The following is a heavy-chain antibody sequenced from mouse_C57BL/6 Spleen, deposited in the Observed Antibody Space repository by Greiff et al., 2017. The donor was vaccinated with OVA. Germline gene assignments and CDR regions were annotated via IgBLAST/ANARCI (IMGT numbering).Heavy chain of an antibody. V-gene: IGHV1-72*01. Sequence: QVQLQQPGAELVKPGASVKLSCKASGYTFTSYWMHWVKQRPGRGLEWIGRIDPNSGGTTYNEKFKSKATLTVDKPSSTAYMQLSSLTSEDSAVYYCARDSNYPYYAMDYWGQGTSVTVSS. CDR2: IDPNSGGT. D-gene: IGHD2-5*01. J-gene: IGHJ4*01. CDR1: GYTFTSYW. CDR3: ARDSNYPYYAMDY.